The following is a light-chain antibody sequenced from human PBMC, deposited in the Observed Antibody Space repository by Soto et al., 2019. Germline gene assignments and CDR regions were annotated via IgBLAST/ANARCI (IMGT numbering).Light chain of an antibody. CDR1: QSFRGL. J-gene: IGKJ5*01. V-gene: IGKV3-11*01. Sequence: EVVLTQSPGTLSFSPGERATLSCRASQSFRGLLAWYQQKHGQAPRLLIYDAYNRATGIPPRFSGSGSGTDFTLTISSLETEDSAVYYCQQRHMWPITFGQGTRLEIK. CDR3: QQRHMWPIT. CDR2: DAY.